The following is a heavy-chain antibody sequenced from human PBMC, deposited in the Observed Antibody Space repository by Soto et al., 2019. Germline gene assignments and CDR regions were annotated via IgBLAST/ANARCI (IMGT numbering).Heavy chain of an antibody. CDR1: GYSFTSYW. CDR3: ARRRGSGSYSVYGMDV. Sequence: GESLKISCKGSGYSFTSYWIGWVRQMPGKGLEWMGIIYPGDSDTRYSPSFQGQVTISADKSISTAYLQWSSLKASDTAMYYCARRRGSGSYSVYGMDVWGHGTTVTVSS. D-gene: IGHD3-10*01. V-gene: IGHV5-51*01. CDR2: IYPGDSDT. J-gene: IGHJ6*02.